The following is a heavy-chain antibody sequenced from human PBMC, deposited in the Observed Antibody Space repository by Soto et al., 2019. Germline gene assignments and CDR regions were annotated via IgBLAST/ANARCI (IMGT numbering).Heavy chain of an antibody. V-gene: IGHV3-30-3*01. D-gene: IGHD2-15*01. J-gene: IGHJ6*02. Sequence: GGTRRLSCAASGFTFTSYAMHCVRQAPGKGLEWVAVISYDGSNKYYADSVKGRFTISRDNSKNTLYMQTNSLRAEDTAVYYGASVAMVAATISNYYYGMDVWGQGTTVTVSS. CDR3: ASVAMVAATISNYYYGMDV. CDR1: GFTFTSYA. CDR2: ISYDGSNK.